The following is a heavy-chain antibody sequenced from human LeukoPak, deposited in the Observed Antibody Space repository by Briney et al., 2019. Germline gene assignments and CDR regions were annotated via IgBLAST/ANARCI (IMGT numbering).Heavy chain of an antibody. CDR2: INHSGST. V-gene: IGHV4-34*01. CDR3: ARRRSSPARVDC. CDR1: GGSFSGYY. Sequence: PSETLSLTCAVYGGSFSGYYWSWIRQPPGKGLEWIGEINHSGSTNYNPSLKSRVTISVDTSKNQFSLKLSSMTAADTAVYYCARRRSSPARVDCWGQGTLVTVSS. D-gene: IGHD6-6*01. J-gene: IGHJ4*02.